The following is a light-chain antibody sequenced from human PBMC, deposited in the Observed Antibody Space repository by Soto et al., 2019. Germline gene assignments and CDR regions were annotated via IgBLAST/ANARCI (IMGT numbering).Light chain of an antibody. CDR3: QQRNVWPPIT. CDR2: DAS. Sequence: EVVLTQSPATLSLSPGERATLSCRASQSVRTSLAWYQHKPGRAPRLVIYDASLRANGVPARFGGSGSGTDFTLTINSLEPEDFAVYYCQQRNVWPPITFGQGTRLE. CDR1: QSVRTS. V-gene: IGKV3-11*01. J-gene: IGKJ5*01.